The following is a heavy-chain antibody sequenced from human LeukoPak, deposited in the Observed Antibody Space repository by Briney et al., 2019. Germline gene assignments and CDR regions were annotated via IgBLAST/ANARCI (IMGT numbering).Heavy chain of an antibody. CDR2: ISSSSSTI. CDR1: GFTFSSYS. D-gene: IGHD6-13*01. J-gene: IGHJ4*02. Sequence: GGSLRLSCAASGFTFSSYSMNWVRQAPGKGLEWVSYISSSSSTIYYADSVKGRFTISRDNSKNTLYLQTNSLRAEDTAVYYCAIDQGSRTYYFDYWGQGTLVTASS. V-gene: IGHV3-48*01. CDR3: AIDQGSRTYYFDY.